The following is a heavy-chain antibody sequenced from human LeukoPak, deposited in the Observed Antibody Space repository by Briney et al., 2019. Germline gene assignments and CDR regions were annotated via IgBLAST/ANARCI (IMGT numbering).Heavy chain of an antibody. J-gene: IGHJ4*02. CDR2: ISWDGGST. Sequence: GGSLRLSCTVSGFTVSSNSMSWVRQAPGKGLEWVSLISWDGGSTYYADSVKGRFTISRDNSKNSLYLQMNSLRAEDTALYYCAKDMYHRSPGRVFDYWGQGTLVTVSS. CDR1: GFTVSSNS. V-gene: IGHV3-43D*03. D-gene: IGHD3-16*02. CDR3: AKDMYHRSPGRVFDY.